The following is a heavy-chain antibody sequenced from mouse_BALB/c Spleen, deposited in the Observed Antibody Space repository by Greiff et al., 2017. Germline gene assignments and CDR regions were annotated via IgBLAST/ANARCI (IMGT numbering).Heavy chain of an antibody. CDR1: GYAFSSYW. Sequence: QVQLQQSGAELVRPGSSVKISCKASGYAFSSYWMNWVKQRPGQGLEWIGQIYPGDGDTNYNGKFKGKATLTADKSSSTAYMQLSSLTSEDSAVYFCARGDYDYDGIMDYWGQGTSVTVSS. J-gene: IGHJ4*01. CDR2: IYPGDGDT. CDR3: ARGDYDYDGIMDY. V-gene: IGHV1-80*01. D-gene: IGHD2-4*01.